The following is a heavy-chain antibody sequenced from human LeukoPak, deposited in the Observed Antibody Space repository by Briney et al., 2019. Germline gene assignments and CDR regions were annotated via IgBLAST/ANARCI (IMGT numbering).Heavy chain of an antibody. J-gene: IGHJ3*02. Sequence: GASVKVSCKASGYTFTSYYMHWVRQAPGQGLEWMGWINPNSGGTNYAQKFQGRVTMTRDTSISTAYMELSRLRSDDTAVYYCARVTSGSAAFDIWGQGAMVTVSS. CDR2: INPNSGGT. CDR1: GYTFTSYY. CDR3: ARVTSGSAAFDI. D-gene: IGHD3-22*01. V-gene: IGHV1-2*02.